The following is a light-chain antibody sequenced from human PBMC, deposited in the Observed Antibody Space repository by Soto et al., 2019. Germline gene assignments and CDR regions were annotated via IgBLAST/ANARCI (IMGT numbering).Light chain of an antibody. CDR1: QSVTYY. CDR2: VAS. Sequence: DIQLTQSPSSLSASVGDRVTITCRASQSVTYYLNWYQQKPGRAPRLLIFVASSLQSGVPSRFRGSGSGTDYTLTISSLQPEDFAPYYFQQSYNIPYTFGEGTKLELK. V-gene: IGKV1-39*01. J-gene: IGKJ2*01. CDR3: QQSYNIPYT.